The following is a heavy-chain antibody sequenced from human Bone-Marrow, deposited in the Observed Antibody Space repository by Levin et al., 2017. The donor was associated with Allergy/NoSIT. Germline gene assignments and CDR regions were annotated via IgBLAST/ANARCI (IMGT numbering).Heavy chain of an antibody. CDR1: GGSISSYY. J-gene: IGHJ4*02. CDR2: IYYSGST. D-gene: IGHD2-2*01. Sequence: SETLSLTCTVSGGSISSYYWSWIRQPPGKGLEWIGYIYYSGSTNYNPSLKSRVTLSVDTSKNQFSLKLSSVTAADTAVYYCARYYQRGDFIDYWGQGTLVTVSS. V-gene: IGHV4-59*01. CDR3: ARYYQRGDFIDY.